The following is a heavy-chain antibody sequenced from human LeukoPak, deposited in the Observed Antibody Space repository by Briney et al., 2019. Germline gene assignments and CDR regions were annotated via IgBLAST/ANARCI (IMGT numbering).Heavy chain of an antibody. V-gene: IGHV3-23*01. J-gene: IGHJ4*02. CDR1: GFTFSSYA. Sequence: GGSLRLSCAASGFTFSSYAMSWVRQAPGKGLEWVSAISGSGGSTYYADSVEGRFTISRDNSKNTLYLQMNSLRAEDTAVYYCAKGKSSSSWYYFDYWGQGTLVTVSS. CDR2: ISGSGGST. D-gene: IGHD6-13*01. CDR3: AKGKSSSSWYYFDY.